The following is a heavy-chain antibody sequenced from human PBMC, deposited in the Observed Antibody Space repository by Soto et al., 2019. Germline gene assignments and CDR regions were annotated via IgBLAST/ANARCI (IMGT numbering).Heavy chain of an antibody. CDR3: ARGHCSRTSCYTGGYYYYPMDV. Sequence: PWGSLRLSCSASGFTLSAHTMNWFRQAPGKGLEWVSSISSDSRYIYYADSVKGRFTISRDNARNSLDLQMSNLRAEDTAVYHCARGHCSRTSCYTGGYYYYPMDVWGQGTTVTVSS. CDR2: ISSDSRYI. D-gene: IGHD2-2*01. J-gene: IGHJ6*02. CDR1: GFTLSAHT. V-gene: IGHV3-21*01.